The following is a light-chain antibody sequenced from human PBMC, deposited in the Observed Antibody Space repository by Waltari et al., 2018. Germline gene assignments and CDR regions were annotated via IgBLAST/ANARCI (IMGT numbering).Light chain of an antibody. Sequence: DIQMTQFPSSVSASVGDRVAITCRASQDIRNSLAWYQQRPGNAPKLLISETSDWQYGVRSRFSASGSGTDFTLTITSLQPEDSGTYFCQQAHTFPRTFGQGTRLEI. CDR1: QDIRNS. V-gene: IGKV1-12*01. CDR2: ETS. J-gene: IGKJ5*01. CDR3: QQAHTFPRT.